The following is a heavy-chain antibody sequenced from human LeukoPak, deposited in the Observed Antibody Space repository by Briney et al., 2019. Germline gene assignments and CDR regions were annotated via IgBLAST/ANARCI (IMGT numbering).Heavy chain of an antibody. CDR2: LYWNDDN. Sequence: ESGPTLVNPTQTLTLTCSFSGFALSTRGMGVGWIRQPPGKALQWLALLYWNDDNRYSPSLKSRLTITKGTSKNQVVLTMTNMDPVDTGTYYCAQAGDGYNSDAVDMWGQGTMVTVTS. CDR1: GFALSTRGMG. J-gene: IGHJ3*02. V-gene: IGHV2-5*01. D-gene: IGHD5-24*01. CDR3: AQAGDGYNSDAVDM.